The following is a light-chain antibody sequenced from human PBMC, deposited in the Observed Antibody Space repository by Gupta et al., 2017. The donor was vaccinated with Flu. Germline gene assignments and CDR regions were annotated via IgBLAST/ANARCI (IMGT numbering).Light chain of an antibody. V-gene: IGKV1-39*01. CDR1: QSISRY. CDR3: HQSDRTPYS. J-gene: IGKJ2*03. Sequence: DIQMTQSPSSLSASVGDRVTITCRASQSISRYLNWYQQKPGKDPKLLIYDASRVQSGVLSRLSGSGSGTDFTITISSRQPEDFANYYCHQSDRTPYSFGEGTXVEIK. CDR2: DAS.